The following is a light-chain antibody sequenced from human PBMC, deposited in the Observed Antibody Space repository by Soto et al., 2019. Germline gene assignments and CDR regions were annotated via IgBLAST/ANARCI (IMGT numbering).Light chain of an antibody. V-gene: IGKV1-27*01. J-gene: IGKJ2*01. CDR3: QKYNSAPRT. CDR1: QGISNY. CDR2: AAA. Sequence: DIQMTQSPSSLSASVGDRVTITCRASQGISNYLAWYQQKPGEVPKLLIYAAATLQSGVQSRFSGSGSGTDFTLTISSLQPEDGATYYCQKYNSAPRTFGQGTKLEIK.